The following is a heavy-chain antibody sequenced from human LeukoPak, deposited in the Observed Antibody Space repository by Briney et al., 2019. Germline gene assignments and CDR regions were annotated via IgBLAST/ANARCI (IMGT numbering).Heavy chain of an antibody. D-gene: IGHD7-27*01. CDR3: AGHGDNVNGNDVGAFDI. V-gene: IGHV5-10-1*01. CDR2: IDPSDSYT. CDR1: GYSFTSYW. Sequence: GESLKISCKGSGYSFTSYWISWVRQMPGKGLEWMGRIDPSDSYTNYSPSFQGHVTISADKSISTAYLQWSSLKASDTAMYYCAGHGDNVNGNDVGAFDIWGQGTMVTVSS. J-gene: IGHJ3*02.